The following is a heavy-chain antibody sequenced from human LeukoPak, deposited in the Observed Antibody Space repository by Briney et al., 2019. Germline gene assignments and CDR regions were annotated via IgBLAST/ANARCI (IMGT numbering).Heavy chain of an antibody. CDR2: IYHSGST. Sequence: SETLSLTCAVSGGSISSSNWWSWVRQPPGKGLEWIGEIYHSGSTNYNPSLKSRVTISVDKSKNQFSLKLSSVTAADTAIYFCARSDYFALDSASYYWFGPWGHGTLVTVSS. V-gene: IGHV4-4*02. CDR3: ARSDYFALDSASYYWFGP. D-gene: IGHD3-16*01. CDR1: GGSISSSNW. J-gene: IGHJ5*02.